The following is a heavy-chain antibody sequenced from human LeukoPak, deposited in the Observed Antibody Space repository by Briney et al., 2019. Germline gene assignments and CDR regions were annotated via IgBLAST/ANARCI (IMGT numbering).Heavy chain of an antibody. J-gene: IGHJ2*01. V-gene: IGHV4-59*08. Sequence: PSETLSLTYTVSGGSISSYYWSWIRLPPGKGLEWTGFIYYSGSTNYNPSLKSRVTISVDTSKNQFSLKLTSVTAADTAVYYSARREETFGVVTHWYFDLWGRGTLVTVSS. CDR1: GGSISSYY. D-gene: IGHD3-3*01. CDR2: IYYSGST. CDR3: ARREETFGVVTHWYFDL.